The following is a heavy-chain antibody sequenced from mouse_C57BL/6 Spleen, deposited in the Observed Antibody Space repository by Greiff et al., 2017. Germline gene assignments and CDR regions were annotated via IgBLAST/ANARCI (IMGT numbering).Heavy chain of an antibody. CDR1: GYTFTSYW. Sequence: QVQLQQPGAELVKPGASVKLSCKASGYTFTSYWMHWVKQRPGQGLEWIGMIHPNSGSTNYNEKFKSKATLTVDKSSSTAYMQLSRLTSEDSAVYCCARLYDCSFDYWGQGTTLTVSS. D-gene: IGHD1-1*01. CDR2: IHPNSGST. CDR3: ARLYDCSFDY. J-gene: IGHJ2*01. V-gene: IGHV1-64*01.